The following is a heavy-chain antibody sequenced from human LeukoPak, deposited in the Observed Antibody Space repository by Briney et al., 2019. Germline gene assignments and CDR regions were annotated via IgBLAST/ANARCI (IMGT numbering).Heavy chain of an antibody. CDR3: ARDNYYDSSGYPVNAFDI. CDR2: ISSSGSTI. V-gene: IGHV3-48*03. D-gene: IGHD3-22*01. CDR1: GFTFSSYE. Sequence: GGSLRLSCAASGFTFSSYEMKWVRQAPGKGLEWVSYISSSGSTIYYADSVKGRFTISRDNAKNSLSLQMNSLRAEDTAVYYCARDNYYDSSGYPVNAFDIWGQGTMVTVSS. J-gene: IGHJ3*02.